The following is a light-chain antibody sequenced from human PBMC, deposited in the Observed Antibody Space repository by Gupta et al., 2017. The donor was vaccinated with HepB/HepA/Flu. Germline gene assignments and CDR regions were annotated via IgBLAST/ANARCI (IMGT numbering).Light chain of an antibody. Sequence: DIHMTQSPSSVSGSVGDRVTISCRASQDVKDFVAWYQQKPGRAPKRLIYPASSLQSGVPSRFSGSGSGTDFTLTISDLQPDDFATYYCQHVNIFGRSFGGGTKVQIK. V-gene: IGKV1-12*01. CDR2: PAS. J-gene: IGKJ4*02. CDR1: QDVKDF. CDR3: QHVNIFGRS.